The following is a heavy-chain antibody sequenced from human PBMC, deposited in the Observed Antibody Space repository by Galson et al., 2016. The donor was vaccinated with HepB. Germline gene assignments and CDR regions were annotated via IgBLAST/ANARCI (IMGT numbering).Heavy chain of an antibody. D-gene: IGHD2-15*01. Sequence: CAISGDSVSSDSATWNWIRQSPSRGLDWLGRNSCWSKCLRDYAPSVQSRIIITSDTSKNQFSLHLNSVTPEDSAVYYCARGLPGFYFSSWGQGTLVTFSS. CDR2: NSCWSKCLR. J-gene: IGHJ4*02. CDR1: GDSVSSDSAT. V-gene: IGHV6-1*01. CDR3: ARGLPGFYFSS.